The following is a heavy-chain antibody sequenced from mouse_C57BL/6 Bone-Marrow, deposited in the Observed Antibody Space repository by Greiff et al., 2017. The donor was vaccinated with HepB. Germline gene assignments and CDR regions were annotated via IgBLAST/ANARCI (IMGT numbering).Heavy chain of an antibody. V-gene: IGHV5-16*01. CDR1: GFTFSDYY. D-gene: IGHD2-5*01. CDR3: ARSYSNHVGGYYAMDY. J-gene: IGHJ4*01. Sequence: EVNLVESEGGLVQPGSSMKLSCTASGFTFSDYYMAWVRQVPEKGLEWVANINYDGSSTYYLDSLKSRFIISRDNAKNILYLQMSSLKSEDTATYYCARSYSNHVGGYYAMDYWGQGTSVTVSS. CDR2: INYDGSST.